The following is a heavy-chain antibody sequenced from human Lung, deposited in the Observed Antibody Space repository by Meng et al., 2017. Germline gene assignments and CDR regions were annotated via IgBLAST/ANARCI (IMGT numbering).Heavy chain of an antibody. D-gene: IGHD1-26*01. J-gene: IGHJ6*02. V-gene: IGHV3-20*04. CDR1: GFNFDEHG. Sequence: GESLKISCAGSGFNFDEHGMSWVRQAPGKGLEWVSGINWSGNTSGYGDSGKGRFIISSDNTRNAQYLQMNSLRGEDTAVYYCARDSGGLHVAMGWSYYNYGMDVWGQGTTVTVSS. CDR2: INWSGNTS. CDR3: ARDSGGLHVAMGWSYYNYGMDV.